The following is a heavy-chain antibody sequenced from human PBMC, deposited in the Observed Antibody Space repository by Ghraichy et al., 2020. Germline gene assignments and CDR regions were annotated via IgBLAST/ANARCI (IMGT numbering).Heavy chain of an antibody. V-gene: IGHV3-48*03. CDR3: ALGGGYDSKIFDY. CDR1: GFTFSSYE. J-gene: IGHJ4*02. D-gene: IGHD5-12*01. CDR2: ISSSGSTI. Sequence: GGSLRLSCAASGFTFSSYEMNWVRQAPGKGLEWVSYISSSGSTIYYADSVKGRFTISRDNAKNSLYLQMNSLRAEDTAVYYCALGGGYDSKIFDYWGQGTLVTVSS.